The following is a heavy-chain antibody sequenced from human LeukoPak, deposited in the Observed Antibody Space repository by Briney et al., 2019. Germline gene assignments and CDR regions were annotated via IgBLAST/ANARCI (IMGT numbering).Heavy chain of an antibody. V-gene: IGHV3-7*01. CDR2: IKHDGSEK. CDR1: GFIFTNYF. CDR3: ATDRGWRTSGYYLYYFEY. Sequence: GGSLRLSCAASGFIFTNYFMSWVRQAPGKGLEWVASIKHDGSEKYYVDSVRGRFTISRDNTMNSLYLQMGSLRAEDTAVYYCATDRGWRTSGYYLYYFEYWGQGTLVTYSS. D-gene: IGHD3-3*01. J-gene: IGHJ4*02.